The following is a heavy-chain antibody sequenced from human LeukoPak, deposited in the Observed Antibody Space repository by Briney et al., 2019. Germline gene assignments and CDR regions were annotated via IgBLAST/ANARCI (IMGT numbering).Heavy chain of an antibody. V-gene: IGHV1-69*04. Sequence: ASVKVSCKASGGTFSSYAISWVRQAPGQGLEWMGRIIPILGTANYAQKFQGRVTITADKSTSTAYMELSSLRSEDTAVYYCARNPGQRYCSSTSCYRGWFDPWGQGTLVTVSS. CDR2: IIPILGTA. CDR3: ARNPGQRYCSSTSCYRGWFDP. D-gene: IGHD2-2*01. CDR1: GGTFSSYA. J-gene: IGHJ5*02.